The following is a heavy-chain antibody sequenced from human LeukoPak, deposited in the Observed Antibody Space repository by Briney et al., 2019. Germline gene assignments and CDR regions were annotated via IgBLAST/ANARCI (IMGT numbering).Heavy chain of an antibody. V-gene: IGHV4-59*01. CDR3: ARALDDYGDYPPFDY. CDR2: IYYSGST. CDR1: GGSISSYY. J-gene: IGHJ4*02. D-gene: IGHD4-17*01. Sequence: SETLSLTCTVSGGSISSYYWSWIRQPPGKGLEWIGYIYYSGSTNYNPSLKSRVTISVDTSKNQFSLKLSSVTAADTAVYYCARALDDYGDYPPFDYWGQGTLVTVSS.